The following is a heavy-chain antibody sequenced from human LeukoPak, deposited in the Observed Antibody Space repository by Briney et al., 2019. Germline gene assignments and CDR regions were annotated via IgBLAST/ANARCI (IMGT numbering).Heavy chain of an antibody. D-gene: IGHD3-9*01. Sequence: SETLSLTCAVYGGSFSGYYWSWIRQPPGKGLEWIGEINHSGSTNYNPSLKSRVTISVDTSKNQFSLKLSSVTAADTAVYYCATRDTSIFFKDDILVPGEYWGQGTLVTVSS. J-gene: IGHJ4*02. V-gene: IGHV4-34*01. CDR1: GGSFSGYY. CDR3: ATRDTSIFFKDDILVPGEY. CDR2: INHSGST.